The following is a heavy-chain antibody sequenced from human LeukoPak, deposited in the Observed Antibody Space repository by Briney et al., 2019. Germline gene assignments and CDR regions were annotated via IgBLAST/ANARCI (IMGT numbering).Heavy chain of an antibody. CDR3: AKDRGAYCGGDCYYYGMDV. J-gene: IGHJ6*02. Sequence: ASVKVSCKASGYTFTSYGISWVRQAPGQGLEWMGWISAYNGNTNYAQKLQSRVTMTTDTSTSTAYMELRSLRSDDTAVYYCAKDRGAYCGGDCYYYGMDVRGQGTTVTVSS. CDR1: GYTFTSYG. D-gene: IGHD2-21*01. V-gene: IGHV1-18*01. CDR2: ISAYNGNT.